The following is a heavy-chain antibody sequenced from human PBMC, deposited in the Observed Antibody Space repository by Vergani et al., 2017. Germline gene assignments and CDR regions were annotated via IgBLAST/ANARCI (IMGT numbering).Heavy chain of an antibody. J-gene: IGHJ5*02. Sequence: QVQLVQSGAEVRKPGASVTVSCEASGFNFYGYNIHWVRQAPGQGLEWMGWINSNSGNPTYAQGFKGRFVFSLDSSVSTSYLQINSLQPEDTAVYYCVRTRSVSCTGGSCYSGWFDPWGQGTLVTVSS. CDR3: VRTRSVSCTGGSCYSGWFDP. CDR1: GFNFYGYN. CDR2: INSNSGNP. V-gene: IGHV7-4-1*02. D-gene: IGHD2-15*01.